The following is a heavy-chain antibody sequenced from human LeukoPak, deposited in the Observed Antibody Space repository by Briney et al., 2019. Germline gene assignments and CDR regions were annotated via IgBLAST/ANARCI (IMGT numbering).Heavy chain of an antibody. V-gene: IGHV3-74*01. D-gene: IGHD5-18*01. Sequence: PGGSLRLSCAASGFTFSIYWMHWVRQAPGKRLVWVSRINSDGSSITYADSVKGRFTISRDNAKNTVYLQMNSLRAEDTAVYYCARDNSYGIDYWGQGTLVTVSS. CDR1: GFTFSIYW. CDR2: INSDGSSI. J-gene: IGHJ4*02. CDR3: ARDNSYGIDY.